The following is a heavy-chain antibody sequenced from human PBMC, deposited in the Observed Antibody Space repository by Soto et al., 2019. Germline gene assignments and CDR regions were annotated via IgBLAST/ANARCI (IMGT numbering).Heavy chain of an antibody. J-gene: IGHJ2*01. Sequence: GSLRLSCAASGFTFSIYAMHWVRQAPGKGLEWVAVISYDGSNKYYADSVKGRFTISRDNSKNTLYLQMNSLRLEDTAVYYCARPLWRDDYNWGYFDLWGRGTLVTVSS. CDR3: ARPLWRDDYNWGYFDL. D-gene: IGHD4-4*01. V-gene: IGHV3-30-3*01. CDR2: ISYDGSNK. CDR1: GFTFSIYA.